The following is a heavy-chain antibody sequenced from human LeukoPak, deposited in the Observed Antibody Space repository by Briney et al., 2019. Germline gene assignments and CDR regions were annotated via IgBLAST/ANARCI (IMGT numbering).Heavy chain of an antibody. Sequence: SETLSLTCTVSGGSISSDNYYWGWSRQPPGEGLEWVGSIYYSGSTYYNPSLKRRVTISVDTSKNQFSLKLSSVTAADTAVYYCARAWIQLGYYFDYWGQGTLVTVSS. D-gene: IGHD5-18*01. J-gene: IGHJ4*02. CDR3: ARAWIQLGYYFDY. CDR1: GGSISSDNYY. V-gene: IGHV4-39*07. CDR2: IYYSGST.